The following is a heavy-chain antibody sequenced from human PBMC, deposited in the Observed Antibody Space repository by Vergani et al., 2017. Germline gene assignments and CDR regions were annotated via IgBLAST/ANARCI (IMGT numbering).Heavy chain of an antibody. V-gene: IGHV1-69*18. D-gene: IGHD4-17*01. CDR3: AKDPVYGDYDLGWFDP. J-gene: IGHJ5*02. CDR2: IIPIFGTA. CDR1: GGTFSSYA. Sequence: QVQLVQSGAEVKKPGSSVKVSCKASGGTFSSYAISWVRQAPGQGLEWMGRIIPIFGTANYAQKFQGRVTITADESTSTAYMELSSLRAEDTAVYYCAKDPVYGDYDLGWFDPWGQGTLVTVSS.